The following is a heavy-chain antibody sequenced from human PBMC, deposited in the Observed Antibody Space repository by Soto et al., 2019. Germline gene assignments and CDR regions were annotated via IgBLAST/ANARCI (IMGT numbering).Heavy chain of an antibody. CDR3: ASHLIMPGTRGFDY. CDR1: SGSITSSNW. V-gene: IGHV4-4*02. Sequence: QVQLQESGPGLVKPSGTPSLTCAISSGSITSSNWWSWVRQPPGKGLEWIGEVYNGGHANYNPSLKSRLTISVESQNQFSLRLSSVTAADTAVYFCASHLIMPGTRGFDYWGQGSLVTVSS. CDR2: VYNGGHA. D-gene: IGHD1-26*01. J-gene: IGHJ4*02.